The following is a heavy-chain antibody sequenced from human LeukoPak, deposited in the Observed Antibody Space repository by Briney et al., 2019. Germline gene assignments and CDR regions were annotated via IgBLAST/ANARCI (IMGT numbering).Heavy chain of an antibody. CDR1: GYTFTSYD. CDR3: AREVAAVVPAASTSWFDP. D-gene: IGHD2-2*01. CDR2: MNPNSGNT. J-gene: IGHJ5*02. Sequence: RAASVKVSCKASGYTFTSYDINWVRQATGQGLEWMGWMNPNSGNTGYAQKFQGRVTMTRNTSISTAYMELSSLRSEDTAVYYCAREVAAVVPAASTSWFDPWGQGTLVTVSS. V-gene: IGHV1-8*01.